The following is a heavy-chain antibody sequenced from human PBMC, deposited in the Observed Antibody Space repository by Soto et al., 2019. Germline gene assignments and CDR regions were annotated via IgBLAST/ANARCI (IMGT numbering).Heavy chain of an antibody. J-gene: IGHJ4*02. Sequence: SETLSLTCTVSGGSISSGDYYWSWIRQPPGKGLEWIGYIYYSGSTYYNPSLKSRVTISVDTSKNQFSLKLSSVTAADTAVYYCASLRYCSSTSCNYGDYYFDYWGQGTLVTVSS. V-gene: IGHV4-30-4*01. CDR1: GGSISSGDYY. CDR2: IYYSGST. CDR3: ASLRYCSSTSCNYGDYYFDY. D-gene: IGHD2-2*01.